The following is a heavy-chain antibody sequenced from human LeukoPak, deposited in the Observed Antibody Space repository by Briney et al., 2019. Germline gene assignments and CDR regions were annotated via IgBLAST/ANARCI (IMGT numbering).Heavy chain of an antibody. CDR1: GGSISSGDYY. Sequence: SETLSLTCTVSGGSISSGDYYWSWIRQPPGKGLEWIGYIYYSGSTYYNPSLKSRVTISVDTSKNQFSLKLSSVTAADTAVYYCARDQCYYDSSGYRGCWFDPWGQGTLVTVSS. CDR2: IYYSGST. D-gene: IGHD3-22*01. V-gene: IGHV4-30-4*01. J-gene: IGHJ5*02. CDR3: ARDQCYYDSSGYRGCWFDP.